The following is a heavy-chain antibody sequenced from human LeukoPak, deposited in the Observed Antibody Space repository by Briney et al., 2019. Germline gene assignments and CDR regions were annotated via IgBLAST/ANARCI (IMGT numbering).Heavy chain of an antibody. CDR2: ISSSGSTI. CDR3: ARHYYDSSGYPPIFDY. J-gene: IGHJ4*02. Sequence: GGSLRLSCAASGFTFSSYEMNWVRQAPGKGLEWVSYISSSGSTIYYADSVKGRFTISRDNAKNSPYLQMNSLRAEDTAVYYCARHYYDSSGYPPIFDYWGQGTLVTVSS. V-gene: IGHV3-48*03. D-gene: IGHD3-22*01. CDR1: GFTFSSYE.